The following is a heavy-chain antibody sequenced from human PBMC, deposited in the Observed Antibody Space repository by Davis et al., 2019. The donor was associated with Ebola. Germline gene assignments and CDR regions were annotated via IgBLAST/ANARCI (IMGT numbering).Heavy chain of an antibody. CDR3: ALLGYTFLAY. J-gene: IGHJ4*02. D-gene: IGHD2-15*01. CDR2: VWFDGSHT. CDR1: GDTFSRHG. V-gene: IGHV3-33*01. Sequence: GESLKISCAASGDTFSRHGMHWVSQAPGKGLEWVAIVWFDGSHTYYADSVKGRFIISRDNSKDMLYLQMNSLGAEDTAVYYCALLGYTFLAYWGQGTLVTVSS.